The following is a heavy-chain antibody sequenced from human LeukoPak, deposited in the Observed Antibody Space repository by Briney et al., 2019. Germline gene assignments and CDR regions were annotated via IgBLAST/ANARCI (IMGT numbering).Heavy chain of an antibody. CDR2: IYYSGST. V-gene: IGHV4-61*10. D-gene: IGHD1-26*01. Sequence: SSETLSLTCTVSGGSISSGSYYWSWIRQPAGKGLEWIGYIYYSGSTNSNPSLKSRVTISVDTSKNQFSMQLTSVTAADTAVYYCARGMTLGASTHPFDQWGQGTLVTVSS. J-gene: IGHJ4*02. CDR1: GGSISSGSYY. CDR3: ARGMTLGASTHPFDQ.